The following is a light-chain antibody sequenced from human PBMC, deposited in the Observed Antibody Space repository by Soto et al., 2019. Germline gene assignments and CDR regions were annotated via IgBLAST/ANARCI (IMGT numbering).Light chain of an antibody. CDR1: QTVRNNY. CDR2: DAS. Sequence: EFVLTQSPATLSLSPGERATLSCRASQTVRNNYLGWYQQKPGEATRLLIYDASSTATGIPDRFSGGGCGTDFALTTSRQYAEDVAVYCCQQYNSSPLTFGGGTKVEIK. V-gene: IGKV3-20*01. J-gene: IGKJ4*01. CDR3: QQYNSSPLT.